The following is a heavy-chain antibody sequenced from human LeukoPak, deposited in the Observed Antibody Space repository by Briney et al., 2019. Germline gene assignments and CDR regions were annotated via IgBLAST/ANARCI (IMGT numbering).Heavy chain of an antibody. CDR2: ISYDGSNK. J-gene: IGHJ4*02. CDR3: ARGERDFDY. Sequence: GGSLRLSCAASGFTFSSYAMHWVRQAPGKGLEWVAVISYDGSNKNYADSVEGRFTISRDNSKNTLHLQMNSLRAEDTAVYYCARGERDFDYWGQGTLVTVSS. V-gene: IGHV3-30*04. CDR1: GFTFSSYA.